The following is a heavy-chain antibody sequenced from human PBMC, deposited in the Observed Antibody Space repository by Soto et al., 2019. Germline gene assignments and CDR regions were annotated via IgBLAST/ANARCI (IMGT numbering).Heavy chain of an antibody. CDR1: GYRFTSYW. CDR3: ARKLSDYYALDV. J-gene: IGHJ6*02. V-gene: IGHV5-51*01. D-gene: IGHD2-15*01. Sequence: GESLKISCKGSGYRFTSYWIGWVRQMPGKGLEWMGVIYPGDSDTRYSPSLEGQVTISVDKSISTAYLQWSSLKASDTAIYYCARKLSDYYALDVWGQGTTVTVSS. CDR2: IYPGDSDT.